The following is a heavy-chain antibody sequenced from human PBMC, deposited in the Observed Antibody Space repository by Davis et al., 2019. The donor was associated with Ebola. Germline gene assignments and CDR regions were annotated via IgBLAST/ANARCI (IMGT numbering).Heavy chain of an antibody. D-gene: IGHD6-19*01. CDR2: INHSGST. CDR3: ARIPRAVAAPDY. Sequence: PSETLSLTCIVSGGSISNYYWSWIRQPPGKGLEWIGEINHSGSTNYNPSLKSRVTISVDTSKNQFSLKLSSVTAADTAVYYCARIPRAVAAPDYWGQGTLVTVSS. J-gene: IGHJ4*02. V-gene: IGHV4-34*01. CDR1: GGSISNYY.